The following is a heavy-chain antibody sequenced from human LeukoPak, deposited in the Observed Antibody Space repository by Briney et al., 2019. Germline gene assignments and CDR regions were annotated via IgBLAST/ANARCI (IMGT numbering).Heavy chain of an antibody. CDR3: ARFNSGSYQHYFDY. D-gene: IGHD1-26*01. J-gene: IGHJ4*02. CDR2: IYYSGST. Sequence: SETLSLTCTVSGYSISSGYYWGWIRQPPGKGLEWIGSIYYSGSTYYNPSLKSRVTISVDTSKNQFSLKLSSVTAADTAVYYCARFNSGSYQHYFDYWGQGTLVTVSS. V-gene: IGHV4-38-2*02. CDR1: GYSISSGYY.